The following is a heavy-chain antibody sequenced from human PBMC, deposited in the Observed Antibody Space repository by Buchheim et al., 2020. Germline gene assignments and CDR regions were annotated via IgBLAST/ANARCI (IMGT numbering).Heavy chain of an antibody. CDR3: AGDPPSSGYAFDI. CDR2: IWFDGSNK. CDR1: GFSFSNYA. D-gene: IGHD3-22*01. V-gene: IGHV3-33*01. Sequence: QVQLVESGGAVVQAGRSLRLACAASGFSFSNYAMHWVRQAPGQGLEWVAYIWFDGSNKYYADSGKGRFTISRANSKNTLYLQMNSLRAEDTAVYYCAGDPPSSGYAFDIWGHGT. J-gene: IGHJ3*02.